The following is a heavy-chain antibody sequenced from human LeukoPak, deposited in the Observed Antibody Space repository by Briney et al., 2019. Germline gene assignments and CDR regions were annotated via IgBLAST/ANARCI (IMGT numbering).Heavy chain of an antibody. D-gene: IGHD2-15*01. Sequence: SETLSLTCTVSGGSFTTYYWSWLRQSPDKGLEWIGYIYYSGRTNYNPSLKSRLTISVDTSRSQFSLKLSSVTAADTAVYYCASASWPNNHYFDYWGQGTLVTVSS. V-gene: IGHV4-59*01. CDR1: GGSFTTYY. CDR3: ASASWPNNHYFDY. CDR2: IYYSGRT. J-gene: IGHJ4*02.